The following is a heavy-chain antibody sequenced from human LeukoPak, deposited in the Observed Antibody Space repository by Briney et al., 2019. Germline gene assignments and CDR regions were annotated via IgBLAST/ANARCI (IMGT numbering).Heavy chain of an antibody. CDR2: IYYSGST. CDR1: GGSVSSYY. V-gene: IGHV4-59*02. CDR3: AREGYGSNFYYFDY. Sequence: SETLSLTCTVSGGSVSSYYWSWIRQPPGKELEWIGYIYYSGSTSYNPSLKSRVTISVDTSKNQFSLKLSSVTAADTAVYYCAREGYGSNFYYFDYWGQGTLVTVSS. D-gene: IGHD6-13*01. J-gene: IGHJ4*02.